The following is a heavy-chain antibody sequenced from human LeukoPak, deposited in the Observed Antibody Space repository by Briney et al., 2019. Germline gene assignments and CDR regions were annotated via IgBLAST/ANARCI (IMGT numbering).Heavy chain of an antibody. D-gene: IGHD3-22*01. Sequence: GGSLRLSCAASGFTFSSYWMSWVRQAPGKGLEWVANIKQDGGEKYYVDSVKGRFTISRDNAKNSLYLQMDSLRAEDTAVYYCARDAAYYYDSSGYWNAFDIWGQGTMVTVSS. CDR2: IKQDGGEK. J-gene: IGHJ3*02. CDR1: GFTFSSYW. V-gene: IGHV3-7*01. CDR3: ARDAAYYYDSSGYWNAFDI.